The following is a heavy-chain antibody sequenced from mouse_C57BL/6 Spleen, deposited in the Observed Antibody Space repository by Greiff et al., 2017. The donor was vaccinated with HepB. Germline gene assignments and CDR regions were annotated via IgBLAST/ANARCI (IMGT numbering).Heavy chain of an antibody. J-gene: IGHJ2*01. CDR2: IHPSDSDT. V-gene: IGHV1-74*01. D-gene: IGHD1-1*01. CDR3: ATLYYYGSSLFDY. Sequence: VKQRPGQGLEWIGRIHPSDSDTNYNQKFKGKATLTVDKSSSTAYMQLSSLTSEDSAVYYCATLYYYGSSLFDYWGQGTTLTVSS.